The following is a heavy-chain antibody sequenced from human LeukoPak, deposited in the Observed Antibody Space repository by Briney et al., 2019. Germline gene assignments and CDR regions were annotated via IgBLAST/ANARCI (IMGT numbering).Heavy chain of an antibody. V-gene: IGHV1-2*02. CDR1: GYTFTGYY. Sequence: ASVKVSCKASGYTFTGYYMHWVRQAPGQGLEWMGWLNPNSGGTVYAQNFQGRVTMTSDTSISTAYMELSRLRSDDTAVYYCARGQWENSHSLRRSGGYFDYWGQGTLLTVSS. J-gene: IGHJ4*02. D-gene: IGHD1-26*01. CDR3: ARGQWENSHSLRRSGGYFDY. CDR2: LNPNSGGT.